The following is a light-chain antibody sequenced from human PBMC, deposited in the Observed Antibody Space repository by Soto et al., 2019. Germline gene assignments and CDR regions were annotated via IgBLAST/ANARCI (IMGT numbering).Light chain of an antibody. CDR3: QQYDNLRYT. Sequence: DIQMTQSPSSLSASVGDRVTITCQASQDISNYLNWYQHKPGKAPKLLIYDASNLETGVPSRFTGSGSGTDFTFTISSQQPGDIGTYYCQQYDNLRYTFGQGTKLESK. J-gene: IGKJ2*01. V-gene: IGKV1-33*01. CDR2: DAS. CDR1: QDISNY.